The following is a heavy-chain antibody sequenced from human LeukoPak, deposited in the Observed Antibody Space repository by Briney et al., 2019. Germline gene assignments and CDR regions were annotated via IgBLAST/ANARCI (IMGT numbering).Heavy chain of an antibody. D-gene: IGHD3-10*01. Sequence: GGSLRLSCAASGFTFSSYSMNWVRQAPGKGLEWVSSISSSSSYIYYADSVKGRFTISRDNAKNSLYLQMNSLRAEDTAVYYCAREPILLWFGELASFGLDYWGQGTLVTVSS. J-gene: IGHJ4*02. CDR2: ISSSSSYI. V-gene: IGHV3-21*01. CDR1: GFTFSSYS. CDR3: AREPILLWFGELASFGLDY.